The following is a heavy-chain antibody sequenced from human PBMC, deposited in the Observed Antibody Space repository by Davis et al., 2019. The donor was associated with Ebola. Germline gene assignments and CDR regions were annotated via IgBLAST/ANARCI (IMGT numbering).Heavy chain of an antibody. V-gene: IGHV1-2*06. CDR1: GYTFTGYY. Sequence: ASVKVSCKASGYTFTGYYMHWVRQAPGQGLEWMGRINPNSGGTNYAQKFQGRVTMTRDTSISTAYMELSRLRSDDTAVYYCARLSYYYDSGGAGSGTVGAFGIWGQGTMVTVSS. CDR3: ARLSYYYDSGGAGSGTVGAFGI. CDR2: INPNSGGT. J-gene: IGHJ3*02. D-gene: IGHD3-22*01.